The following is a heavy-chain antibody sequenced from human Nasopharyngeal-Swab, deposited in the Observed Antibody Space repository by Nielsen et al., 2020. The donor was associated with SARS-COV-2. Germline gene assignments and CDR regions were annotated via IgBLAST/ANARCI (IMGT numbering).Heavy chain of an antibody. D-gene: IGHD6-13*01. CDR3: ARGGRQQLVRTPYKWFDP. CDR1: GGSFRNYY. Sequence: SETLSLTCAVYGGSFRNYYWNWIRQPPGKGLEWIGAINDSGSTTYNSSLKSRVTISVDTSKNQFSLKLNSVTVADTAVYYCARGGRQQLVRTPYKWFDPWGQGTLVTVSS. J-gene: IGHJ5*02. V-gene: IGHV4-34*01. CDR2: INDSGST.